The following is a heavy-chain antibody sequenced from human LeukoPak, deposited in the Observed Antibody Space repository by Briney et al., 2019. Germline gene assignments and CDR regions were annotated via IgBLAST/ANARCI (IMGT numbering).Heavy chain of an antibody. CDR3: AKDVEQQLVRVGAFDI. Sequence: PGGSLRLSCAASGFTFSSYAMSWVRQAPGKGLEWVSAISGSGGSTYYADSVKGRFTTSRGNSKNTLYLQMNSLGAEDTAVYYCAKDVEQQLVRVGAFDIWGQGTMVTVSS. CDR2: ISGSGGST. D-gene: IGHD6-13*01. V-gene: IGHV3-23*01. CDR1: GFTFSSYA. J-gene: IGHJ3*02.